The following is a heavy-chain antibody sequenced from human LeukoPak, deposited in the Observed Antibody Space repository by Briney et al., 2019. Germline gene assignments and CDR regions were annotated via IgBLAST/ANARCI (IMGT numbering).Heavy chain of an antibody. D-gene: IGHD6-13*01. CDR2: IWNDGTSK. J-gene: IGHJ4*02. Sequence: GGSLRLSCAASGFTFSRYGIHWVRQAPGKGLEWVAVIWNDGTSKSNADSVKGRFTISRDNSKNTVYLQMNSLRAADTAVYYCARDIYSRNFDYWGQGNLVTVSS. CDR3: ARDIYSRNFDY. CDR1: GFTFSRYG. V-gene: IGHV3-33*01.